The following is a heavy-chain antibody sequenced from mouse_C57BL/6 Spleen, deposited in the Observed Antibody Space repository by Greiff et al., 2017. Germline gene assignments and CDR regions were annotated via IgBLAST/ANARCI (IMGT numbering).Heavy chain of an antibody. D-gene: IGHD1-1*02. V-gene: IGHV1-69*01. CDR1: GFNFTSYC. CDR2: IDPYDSDT. CDR3: ARSTICPFAD. J-gene: IGHJ3*01. Sequence: QVQLKQPGAELVMPGASVKLSCTASGFNFTSYCMHWVKQRPGQGLEWMGEIDPYDSDTNYNPKFKGKSTLTVDTSSSTAYMQLSSLTSEDAAVYYYARSTICPFADWGQGTMVTVSA.